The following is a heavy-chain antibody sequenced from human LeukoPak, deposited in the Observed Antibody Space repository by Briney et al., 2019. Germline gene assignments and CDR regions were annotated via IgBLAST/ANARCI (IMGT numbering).Heavy chain of an antibody. CDR1: GDSVSNNSAA. J-gene: IGHJ4*02. CDR3: SRASYSGWN. V-gene: IGHV6-1*01. Sequence: SQTLSLTCAISGDSVSNNSAAWNWIRQSPSRGLEWLGRTYYRSKWYNDYATSVKSRITTNPDTSKSQFSLQLNSVTPDDTAVYYCSRASYSGWNWGQGTLVTVSS. CDR2: TYYRSKWYN. D-gene: IGHD5-12*01.